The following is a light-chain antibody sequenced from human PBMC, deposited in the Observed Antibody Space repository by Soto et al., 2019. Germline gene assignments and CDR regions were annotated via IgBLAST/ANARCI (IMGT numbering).Light chain of an antibody. CDR1: QSVSSY. J-gene: IGKJ4*01. CDR3: QQRSNWLT. Sequence: IMLTQSPATLSLKPGEKATLSCRASQSVSSYLAWYQQKPGQAPRLLIYDASNRATGIPARFSGSGSGTDFTLTISSLEPEDFAVYYCQQRSNWLTFGGRAKV. CDR2: DAS. V-gene: IGKV3-11*01.